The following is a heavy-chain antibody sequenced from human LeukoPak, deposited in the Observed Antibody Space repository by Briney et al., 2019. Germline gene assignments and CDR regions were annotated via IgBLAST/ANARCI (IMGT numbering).Heavy chain of an antibody. J-gene: IGHJ4*02. CDR1: GCTFSSYS. D-gene: IGHD6-25*01. CDR2: ISSSSSYI. CDR3: ARARAAMAVPWNY. Sequence: PGGSLRLSCAASGCTFSSYSMNWLRQAPGKGLEWVSSISSSSSYIYYADSVKGRFTISRDNAKNSLYLQMNSLRAEDTAVYYCARARAAMAVPWNYWGQGTLVTVSS. V-gene: IGHV3-21*01.